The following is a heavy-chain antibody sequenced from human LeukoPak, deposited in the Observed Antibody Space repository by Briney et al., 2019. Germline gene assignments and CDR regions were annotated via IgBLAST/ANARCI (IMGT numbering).Heavy chain of an antibody. CDR1: GGSISGYY. Sequence: SETLSLTCTVSGGSISGYYWSWIRQPPGKGLEWIGYIYYSGSTNYNPSLKSRVTISVDTSKNQFSLKLSSVTAADTAVYYCARGCPAGTPHNWFDPWGQGTLVTVSS. J-gene: IGHJ5*02. V-gene: IGHV4-59*01. D-gene: IGHD6-13*01. CDR2: IYYSGST. CDR3: ARGCPAGTPHNWFDP.